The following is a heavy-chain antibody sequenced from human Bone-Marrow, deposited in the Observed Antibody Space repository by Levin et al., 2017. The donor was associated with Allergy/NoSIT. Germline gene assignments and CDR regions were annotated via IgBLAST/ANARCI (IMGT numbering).Heavy chain of an antibody. CDR2: IYYDGST. CDR1: GGSISSSSYY. D-gene: IGHD2-15*01. V-gene: IGHV4-39*07. J-gene: IGHJ5*02. Sequence: PSETLSLTCTVSGGSISSSSYYWGWIRQPPGKGLEWIGSIYYDGSTYYNPSLKSRVTISVNTSKNQFSLKLSSVTAADTAVYYCARGWGVVVTAQWFDPWGQGTLVTVSS. CDR3: ARGWGVVVTAQWFDP.